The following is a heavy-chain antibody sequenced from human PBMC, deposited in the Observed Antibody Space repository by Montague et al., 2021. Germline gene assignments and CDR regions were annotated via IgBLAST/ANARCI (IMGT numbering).Heavy chain of an antibody. Sequence: SETLSLTCTVSRSLINSDYYWGWIRQPPGKGLEWMGSVSHGGRTYYNPSLKSRVTISVDTSNNHFSLKLSSVTAADTAVYYCAREPVTAAGAVDYWGPGTLVIVSS. D-gene: IGHD6-13*01. V-gene: IGHV4-38-2*02. J-gene: IGHJ4*02. CDR2: VSHGGRT. CDR1: RSLINSDYY. CDR3: AREPVTAAGAVDY.